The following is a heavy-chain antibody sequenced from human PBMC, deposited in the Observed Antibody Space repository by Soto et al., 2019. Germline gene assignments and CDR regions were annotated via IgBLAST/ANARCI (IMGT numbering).Heavy chain of an antibody. Sequence: GGSLRLSCAASGFTFSSYAMSWVRQAPGKGLEWVSAISGSGGSTYYADSVKGRFTISRDNSKNTLYLQMNSLRAEDTAVYYCANPLVIDYGDYENKVDYFDYWGQGTLVTVSS. D-gene: IGHD4-17*01. CDR3: ANPLVIDYGDYENKVDYFDY. CDR2: ISGSGGST. J-gene: IGHJ4*02. CDR1: GFTFSSYA. V-gene: IGHV3-23*01.